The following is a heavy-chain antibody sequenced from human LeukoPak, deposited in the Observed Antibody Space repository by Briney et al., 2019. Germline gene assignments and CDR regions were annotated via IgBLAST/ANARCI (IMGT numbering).Heavy chain of an antibody. Sequence: SETLSLTCTVSGGSISSGGYYWSWIRQHPGKGLEWIGYIYYSGSTYYNPFLKSRVTISVDTSKNQFSLKLSSVTAADTAVYYCARSYCSSTSCYRHYYYYMDVWGKGTTVTVSS. CDR2: IYYSGST. D-gene: IGHD2-2*01. CDR3: ARSYCSSTSCYRHYYYYMDV. CDR1: GGSISSGGYY. V-gene: IGHV4-31*03. J-gene: IGHJ6*03.